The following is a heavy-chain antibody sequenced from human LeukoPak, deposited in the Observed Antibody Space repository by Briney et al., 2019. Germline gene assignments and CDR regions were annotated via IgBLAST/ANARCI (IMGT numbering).Heavy chain of an antibody. CDR3: ARGKKQWLPGLFDP. V-gene: IGHV1-8*01. CDR1: GYTFTSYD. J-gene: IGHJ5*02. CDR2: MNPNSGNT. Sequence: ASVKVSCKASGYTFTSYDINWVRQATGQGLEWMGWMNPNSGNTGYAQKFQGRVTMTRNTSISTAYMELSSLRSEDTAVYYCARGKKQWLPGLFDPWGQGTLVTVSS. D-gene: IGHD6-19*01.